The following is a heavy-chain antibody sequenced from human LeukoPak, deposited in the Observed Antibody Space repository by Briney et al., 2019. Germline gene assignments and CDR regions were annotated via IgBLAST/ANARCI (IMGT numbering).Heavy chain of an antibody. D-gene: IGHD4-17*01. CDR2: IYSGGRT. J-gene: IGHJ4*02. Sequence: GGSLRLSCAASGFTVSSNYMSWVRQPPGKGLEWVSIIYSGGRTYCADSVKGRFTISRDNSKNTLYLQMNSLRAEDTAVYYCAREPRTSTVTTIGYWGQGTLVTVSS. CDR3: AREPRTSTVTTIGY. V-gene: IGHV3-53*01. CDR1: GFTVSSNY.